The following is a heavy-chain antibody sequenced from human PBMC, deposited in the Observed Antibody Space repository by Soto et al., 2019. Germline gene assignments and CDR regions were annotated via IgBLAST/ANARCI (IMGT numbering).Heavy chain of an antibody. V-gene: IGHV4-59*01. CDR3: ARGYDWFDP. CDR2: IYYSGST. J-gene: IGHJ5*02. Sequence: SETLSLTCSVSGASISSYYYTWIRQTPGKGLEWIGYIYYSGSTNYNPSLKSRVTISLDTSKNQFSLKVSSVTAADTAVYYCARGYDWFDPWGQGTLVTVSS. CDR1: GASISSYY. D-gene: IGHD5-12*01.